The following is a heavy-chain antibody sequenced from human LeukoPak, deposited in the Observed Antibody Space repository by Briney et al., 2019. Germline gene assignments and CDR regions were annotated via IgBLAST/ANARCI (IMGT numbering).Heavy chain of an antibody. J-gene: IGHJ4*02. CDR2: INPSGGST. CDR3: ARGGYCSSTSCYSVGRVFDY. CDR1: GYTFTSYH. V-gene: IGHV1-46*01. D-gene: IGHD2-2*01. Sequence: ASVKVSCKASGYTFTSYHMHWVRQAPGQGLEWMGIINPSGGSTSYAQKFQGRVTMTRDTSTSTVYMELSSLRSEDTAVYYCARGGYCSSTSCYSVGRVFDYWGQGTLVTVSS.